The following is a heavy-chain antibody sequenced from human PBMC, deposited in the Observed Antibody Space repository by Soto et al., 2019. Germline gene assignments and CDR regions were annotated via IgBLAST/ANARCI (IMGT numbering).Heavy chain of an antibody. CDR3: AKSGVSITMIVMDPFDF. Sequence: WESLRLSSAAYGLSFSSYSISWVRQAQGKGLEWASGISGSEGSTYYADSVKGRFTISRDNSKSTRDLQINRLRAEDTAVYHCAKSGVSITMIVMDPFDFWGQGTLVTVSS. V-gene: IGHV3-23*01. CDR2: ISGSEGST. J-gene: IGHJ4*02. CDR1: GLSFSSYS. D-gene: IGHD3-22*01.